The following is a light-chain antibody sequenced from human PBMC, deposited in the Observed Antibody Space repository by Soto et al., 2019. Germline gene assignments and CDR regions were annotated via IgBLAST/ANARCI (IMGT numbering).Light chain of an antibody. CDR2: AAS. CDR3: QHADSFPLIT. J-gene: IGKJ5*01. Sequence: IQLTQSPSSLSASGGERVTITCRASQDIAIYLAWYQQKPGEAPKLLIYAASTLYGGVPSRFSGSGSGTDFALTITSLQPEDFATYYCQHADSFPLITFGQGTRLEIK. V-gene: IGKV1-9*01. CDR1: QDIAIY.